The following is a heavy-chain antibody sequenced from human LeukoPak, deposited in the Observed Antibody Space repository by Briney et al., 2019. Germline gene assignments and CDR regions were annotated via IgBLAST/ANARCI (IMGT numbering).Heavy chain of an antibody. CDR2: TSYDERNK. CDR1: GFTFSTYA. J-gene: IGHJ4*02. D-gene: IGHD6-19*01. CDR3: APPGVAGLHFDY. V-gene: IGHV3-30*04. Sequence: PGGSLRLSCAASGFTFSTYAMHWVRQAPGKGLEWVAVTSYDERNKYYADSVKGRFTISRGNSKNTLYLQMNSLRAEDTAVYYCAPPGVAGLHFDYWGQGTLVTVSS.